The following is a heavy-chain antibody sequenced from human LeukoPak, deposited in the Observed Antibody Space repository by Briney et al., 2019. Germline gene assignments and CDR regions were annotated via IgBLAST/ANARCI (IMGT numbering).Heavy chain of an antibody. V-gene: IGHV5-51*01. D-gene: IGHD3-22*01. Sequence: GESLKISCKGSGHSFTNYWIGWVRQMPGKGLEWMGIIYPGDSETTYSPSFQGQVTISADKSISTAYLQWSSLKTSDTAMYYCASRGRYYESYGYYYFDYWGQGTLVTVSS. CDR3: ASRGRYYESYGYYYFDY. J-gene: IGHJ4*02. CDR2: IYPGDSET. CDR1: GHSFTNYW.